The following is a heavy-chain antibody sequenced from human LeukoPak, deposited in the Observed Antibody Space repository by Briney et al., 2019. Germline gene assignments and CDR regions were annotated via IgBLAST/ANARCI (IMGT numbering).Heavy chain of an antibody. CDR2: ISSSSSYI. CDR1: GFPFSSYS. CDR3: ARDRETSSCFDY. Sequence: GGSLRLSCAASGFPFSSYSMNWVRQTPGKGLEWVSSISSSSSYIYYADSVKGRFPISRDNAKNSLFLQMKSLRAEDTAVYYCARDRETSSCFDYWGQGTLVTVSS. J-gene: IGHJ4*02. V-gene: IGHV3-21*01. D-gene: IGHD6-13*01.